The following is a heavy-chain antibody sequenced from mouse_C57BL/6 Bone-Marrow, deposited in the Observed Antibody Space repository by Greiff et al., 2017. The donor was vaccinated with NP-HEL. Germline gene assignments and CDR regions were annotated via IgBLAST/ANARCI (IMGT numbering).Heavy chain of an antibody. V-gene: IGHV1-58*01. CDR1: GYTFTSYG. D-gene: IGHD2-1*01. J-gene: IGHJ1*03. CDR2: IYIGNGYT. CDR3: ARWGYYGIYWYFDV. Sequence: VQLKEPGAELVRPGSSVKMSCKTSGYTFTSYGIHWVKQRPGQGLEWIGYIYIGNGYTEYNEKFKGKATLTSDTSSSTAYMQLSSLTSEDSASYFCARWGYYGIYWYFDVWGTGTTVTVSS.